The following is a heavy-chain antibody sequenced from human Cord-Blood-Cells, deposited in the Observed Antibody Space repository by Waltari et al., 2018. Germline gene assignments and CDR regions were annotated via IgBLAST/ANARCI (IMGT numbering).Heavy chain of an antibody. J-gene: IGHJ3*02. CDR2: IYYRDST. CDR3: ARRGYDDAFDI. Sequence: QVQLQESGPGLVKPSQTLSLTCTVSGGSISSGGYYWSWIRQHPGTGLEWIVYIYYRDSTYSNPSLNSRVTISVDTCKNQFSRKLSSVTAADTAVYYCARRGYDDAFDIWGQGTMVTVSS. D-gene: IGHD5-12*01. CDR1: GGSISSGGYY. V-gene: IGHV4-31*03.